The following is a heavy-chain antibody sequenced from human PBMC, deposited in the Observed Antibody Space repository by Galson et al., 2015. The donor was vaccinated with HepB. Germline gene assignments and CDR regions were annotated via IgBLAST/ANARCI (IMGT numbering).Heavy chain of an antibody. V-gene: IGHV3-23*01. J-gene: IGHJ6*02. Sequence: SLRLSCAASGFTFSSYAMSWVRQAPGKGLEWVSVTSGSGGNTHYTDSVKGRFTISRDNSKNTLYLQMNSLRAEDTAVYYCARYCTSTSCPDNFHYYGMDVWGLGTTVTVSS. CDR2: TSGSGGNT. CDR1: GFTFSSYA. D-gene: IGHD2-2*01. CDR3: ARYCTSTSCPDNFHYYGMDV.